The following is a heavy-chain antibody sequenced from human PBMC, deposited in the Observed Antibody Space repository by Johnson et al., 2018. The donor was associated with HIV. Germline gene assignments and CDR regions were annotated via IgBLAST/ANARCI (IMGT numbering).Heavy chain of an antibody. Sequence: QVQLVESGGGVVQPGRSLRLSCAASGFIFSSYAMHWVRQAPGTGLEWVAVISYDGSNKYYVDSLKGRFTISRDNSKNTLYLQMNSLRVEDTAVYYCARERGISGGFDFWGQGTRVSVSS. V-gene: IGHV3-30*14. D-gene: IGHD2-15*01. CDR1: GFIFSSYA. J-gene: IGHJ3*01. CDR3: ARERGISGGFDF. CDR2: ISYDGSNK.